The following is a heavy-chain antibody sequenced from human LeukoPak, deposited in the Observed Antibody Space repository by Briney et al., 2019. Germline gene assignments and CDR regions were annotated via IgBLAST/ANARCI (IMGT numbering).Heavy chain of an antibody. J-gene: IGHJ4*02. Sequence: PGGSLRLSCAASGFTFSSYGMHWVRQAPGKGLEWVAVISYDGSNKYYADSVKGRFTISRDNSKNTLYLQMNSLRAEDTAVYYCAKGGPYCTNGVCHSVDYWGQGTLVTVSS. CDR3: AKGGPYCTNGVCHSVDY. D-gene: IGHD2-8*01. V-gene: IGHV3-30*18. CDR2: ISYDGSNK. CDR1: GFTFSSYG.